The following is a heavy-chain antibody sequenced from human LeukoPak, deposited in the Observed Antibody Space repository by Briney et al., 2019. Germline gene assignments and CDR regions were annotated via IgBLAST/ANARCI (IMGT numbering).Heavy chain of an antibody. V-gene: IGHV4-34*01. CDR1: GGSFSGYY. J-gene: IGHJ4*02. Sequence: SETLALTCAVYGGSFSGYYWSWIRQPPGKGLEWIGEINHSGSTNYNPSLKSRVTISLDTSKNQFSLQLSSVTAADTAVYYCARGTLAGCSSTSCYGLDYWGQGTLVTVSS. CDR3: ARGTLAGCSSTSCYGLDY. D-gene: IGHD2-2*01. CDR2: INHSGST.